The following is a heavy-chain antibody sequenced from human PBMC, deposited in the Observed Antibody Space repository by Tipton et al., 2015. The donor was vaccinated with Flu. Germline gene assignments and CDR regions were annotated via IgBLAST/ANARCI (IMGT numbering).Heavy chain of an antibody. CDR3: ARGWGDYDYVWGSYRRPHPDYFDY. V-gene: IGHV4-38-2*02. J-gene: IGHJ4*02. Sequence: LRLSCSVSGDSIGSRYFWGWIRQPPGKGLEWIGNVHQTGSPYYNPSLRSRVTISLDRPKNQFSLRLTSVTAADTAVYYCARGWGDYDYVWGSYRRPHPDYFDYWGQGTLVTVSS. D-gene: IGHD3-16*01. CDR1: GDSIGSRYF. CDR2: VHQTGSP.